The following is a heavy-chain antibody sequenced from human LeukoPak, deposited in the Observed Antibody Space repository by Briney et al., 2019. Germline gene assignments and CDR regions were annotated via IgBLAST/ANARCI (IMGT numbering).Heavy chain of an antibody. CDR3: ARGRGMATILPDY. D-gene: IGHD5-24*01. CDR1: GGTFSSYA. CDR2: IIPTFGTA. Sequence: GASVKVSCKASGGTFSSYAISWVRQAPGQGLEWMGGIIPTFGTANYAQKFQGRVTITADESTSTAYMELSSLRSEDTAVYYCARGRGMATILPDYWGQGTLVTVSS. V-gene: IGHV1-69*13. J-gene: IGHJ4*02.